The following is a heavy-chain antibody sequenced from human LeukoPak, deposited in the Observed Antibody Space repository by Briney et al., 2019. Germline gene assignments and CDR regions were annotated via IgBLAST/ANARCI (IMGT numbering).Heavy chain of an antibody. D-gene: IGHD6-13*01. CDR3: ASGRNEYSSSWYPGGYYYGMDV. CDR1: GYSISSGYY. CDR2: IYHSGST. Sequence: PSETLSLTCTVSGYSISSGYYWGWIRQPPGKGLEWIGSIYHSGSTYYNPSLKSRVTISVDTSKNQFSLKLSSVTAADTAVYYCASGRNEYSSSWYPGGYYYGMDVWGQGTTVTVSS. J-gene: IGHJ6*02. V-gene: IGHV4-38-2*02.